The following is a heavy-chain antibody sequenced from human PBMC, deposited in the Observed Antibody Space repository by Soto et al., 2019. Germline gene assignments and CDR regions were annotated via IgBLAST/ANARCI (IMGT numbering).Heavy chain of an antibody. CDR3: ARGLYVDTAMVSGY. Sequence: ASVKVSCKASGYTFTSYDISWVRQATGQGLEWMGWMNPNSGNTGYAQKFQGRVTMTRNTSISTAYMELSSLRSEDTAVYYCARGLYVDTAMVSGYWGQGTLVTVSS. D-gene: IGHD5-18*01. CDR2: MNPNSGNT. V-gene: IGHV1-8*01. CDR1: GYTFTSYD. J-gene: IGHJ4*02.